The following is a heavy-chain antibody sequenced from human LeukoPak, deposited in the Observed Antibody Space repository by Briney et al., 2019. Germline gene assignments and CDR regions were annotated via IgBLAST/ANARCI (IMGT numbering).Heavy chain of an antibody. CDR2: IYYSGST. CDR3: ARVSTGPLYMDV. CDR1: GGSISSYY. V-gene: IGHV4-59*08. J-gene: IGHJ6*03. Sequence: SETLSLTCTVSGGSISSYYWSWIRQPPGKGLEWIGYIYYSGSTNYNPSLKSRVTISVDTSKNQFSLKLSSVTAADTAVYYCARVSTGPLYMDVWGKGTTVTISS. D-gene: IGHD4-17*01.